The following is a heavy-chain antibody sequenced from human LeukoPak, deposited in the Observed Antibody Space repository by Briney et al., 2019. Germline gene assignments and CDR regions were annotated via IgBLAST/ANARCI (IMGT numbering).Heavy chain of an antibody. CDR2: IHYSGST. CDR1: GGSISSGGYY. V-gene: IGHV4-61*08. CDR3: ARDRLGNTVDY. Sequence: ASQTLSLTCTVSGGSISSGGYYWSWIRQPPGKGLEWIGYIHYSGSTNYNPSLKSRVTMSVDTSNNQFSLKLSSVTAADTAVYYCARDRLGNTVDYWGQGALVTVSS. D-gene: IGHD3-16*01. J-gene: IGHJ4*02.